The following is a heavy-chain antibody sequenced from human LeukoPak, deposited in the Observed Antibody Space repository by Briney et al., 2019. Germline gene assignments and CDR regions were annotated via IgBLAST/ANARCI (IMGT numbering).Heavy chain of an antibody. V-gene: IGHV3-74*01. D-gene: IGHD2-2*01. Sequence: PGGSLRLSCVASGFTFSSYWMHWVRQDPRKGLVWVSRINGDGRNINYADSMRGRFTISRDNAKNTLYLQMNSLRAEDTAVYYCAREKKSSTSMDYWGQGTLVTVST. J-gene: IGHJ4*02. CDR2: INGDGRNI. CDR1: GFTFSSYW. CDR3: AREKKSSTSMDY.